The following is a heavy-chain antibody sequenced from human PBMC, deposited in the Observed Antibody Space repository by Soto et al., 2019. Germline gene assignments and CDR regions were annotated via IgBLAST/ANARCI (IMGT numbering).Heavy chain of an antibody. CDR3: ARDSWFDT. CDR1: GFTFNSYS. CDR2: ISSSSSTI. J-gene: IGHJ5*02. Sequence: PGGSMRLSCAASGFTFNSYSMNWVRQAQGKGLEWVRQAPGKGLEWVSYISSSSSTIYYADSVKGRFTISRDNAKNSVYLQMNSLRDEDTAVYYCARDSWFDTWGQGTLVTVSS. V-gene: IGHV3-48*02.